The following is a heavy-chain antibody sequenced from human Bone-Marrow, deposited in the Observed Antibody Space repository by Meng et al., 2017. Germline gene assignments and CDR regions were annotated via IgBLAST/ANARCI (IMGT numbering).Heavy chain of an antibody. D-gene: IGHD3-22*01. Sequence: ASAKVSCKASGGSFSSYASSWVRQATGQGLEWMGWMNPNSGNTSYAQKFQGRVTMTRNTSISTAYLGLSSLRSEDTAVYYCARGPSYLNYYDSSGYYYVWADWGQGTLVTVSS. J-gene: IGHJ4*02. CDR2: MNPNSGNT. CDR1: GGSFSSYA. CDR3: ARGPSYLNYYDSSGYYYVWAD. V-gene: IGHV1-8*02.